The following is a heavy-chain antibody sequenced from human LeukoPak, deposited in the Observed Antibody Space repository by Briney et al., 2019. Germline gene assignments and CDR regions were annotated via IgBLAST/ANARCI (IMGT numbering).Heavy chain of an antibody. V-gene: IGHV4-34*01. D-gene: IGHD3-10*01. CDR3: ARVAGLLWFGSWRKLNDAFDI. CDR1: GGSFSGYY. Sequence: SETLSLTCAVYGGSFSGYYWSWIRQPPGKGLEWIGEINHSGSTNYNPSLKSRVTISVDTSKNQFSLKLSSVTAADTAVYYCARVAGLLWFGSWRKLNDAFDIWGQGTMVTVSS. CDR2: INHSGST. J-gene: IGHJ3*02.